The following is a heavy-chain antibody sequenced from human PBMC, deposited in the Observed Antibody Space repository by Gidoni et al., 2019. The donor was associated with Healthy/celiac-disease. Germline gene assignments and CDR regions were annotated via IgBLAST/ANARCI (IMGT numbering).Heavy chain of an antibody. V-gene: IGHV4-30-2*01. CDR2: IYHSGST. D-gene: IGHD1-26*01. J-gene: IGHJ6*02. CDR3: ARGGTTPYYYGMDV. Sequence: QLPLQESGSGLVKPSQTLSLTCAVSGGSTRRGGYSWSWIRQPPGKGLEWIGYIYHSGSTYYNPSLKSRVTISVDRSKNQFSLKLSSVTAADTAVYYCARGGTTPYYYGMDVWGQGTTVTVSS. CDR1: GGSTRRGGYS.